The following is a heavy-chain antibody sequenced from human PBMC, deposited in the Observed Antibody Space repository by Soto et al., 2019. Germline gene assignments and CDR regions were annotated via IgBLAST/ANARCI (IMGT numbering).Heavy chain of an antibody. V-gene: IGHV4-39*01. CDR2: IYYSGST. J-gene: IGHJ5*02. D-gene: IGHD6-19*01. Sequence: QLQLQESGPGLVKPSETLSLTCTVSGGSISSSSYYWGWIRQPPGKGLEWIGSIYYSGSTYYNPSLKSRVTISVDTSKNQFSLKLSSVTAADTAVYYCARHRSIAVAAFDPWGQGTLVTVSS. CDR1: GGSISSSSYY. CDR3: ARHRSIAVAAFDP.